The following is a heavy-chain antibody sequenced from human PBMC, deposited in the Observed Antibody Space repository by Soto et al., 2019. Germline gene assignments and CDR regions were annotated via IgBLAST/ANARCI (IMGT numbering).Heavy chain of an antibody. CDR1: GFIFDDYA. V-gene: IGHV3-9*01. Sequence: EVQLVESGGGLAQHGRSLRLSCAASGFIFDDYAMHWVRQAPGKGLEWVSGISWQSGSIRYADSVKGRFTISRDNAKNSLYLQMNSLRFEDTALYYCAKDMFSSSSAATVDYWGQGILVTVSS. D-gene: IGHD6-6*01. CDR2: ISWQSGSI. CDR3: AKDMFSSSSAATVDY. J-gene: IGHJ4*02.